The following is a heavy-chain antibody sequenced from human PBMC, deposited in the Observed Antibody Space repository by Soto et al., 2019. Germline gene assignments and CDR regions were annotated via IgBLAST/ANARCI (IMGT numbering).Heavy chain of an antibody. CDR2: ITSSIVTV. Sequence: PGGSLRLSCAASGFTFTSYTMNWVRQAPGKGLEWVSYITSSIVTVNYADSVKGRFTISRDNAKNSLYLQMNSLRAEDTAVYYCARRRSYSLPLDYWGQGTLVTVSS. V-gene: IGHV3-48*04. J-gene: IGHJ4*02. CDR1: GFTFTSYT. D-gene: IGHD1-26*01. CDR3: ARRRSYSLPLDY.